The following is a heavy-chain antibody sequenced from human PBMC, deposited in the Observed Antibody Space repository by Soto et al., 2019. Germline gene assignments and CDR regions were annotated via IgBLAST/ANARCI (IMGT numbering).Heavy chain of an antibody. CDR2: IYSSGST. Sequence: SETLSLSCTVSGDSVSSDNYYWTWIRQPPWKGLEWIGYIYSSGSTNYNPALKRRVTISLDTSSNQFSLKLTSVTAADTAVYYFARYIRGYSQAFDDRGQGTLVTVS. V-gene: IGHV4-61*01. CDR1: GDSVSSDNYY. J-gene: IGHJ4*02. D-gene: IGHD5-18*01. CDR3: ARYIRGYSQAFDD.